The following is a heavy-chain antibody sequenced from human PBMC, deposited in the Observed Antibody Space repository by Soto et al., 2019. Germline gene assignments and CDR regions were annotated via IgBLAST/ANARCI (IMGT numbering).Heavy chain of an antibody. CDR1: GFTFSSYG. V-gene: IGHV3-33*01. Sequence: GGSLRLSCAASGFTFSSYGMHWVRQAPGKGLEWVAVIWYDGSNKYYADSVKGRFTISRDNSKNTLYLQMNSLRAEDTAVYYCARSRGIAAAGDYWGQGTLVTVSS. D-gene: IGHD6-13*01. CDR3: ARSRGIAAAGDY. CDR2: IWYDGSNK. J-gene: IGHJ4*02.